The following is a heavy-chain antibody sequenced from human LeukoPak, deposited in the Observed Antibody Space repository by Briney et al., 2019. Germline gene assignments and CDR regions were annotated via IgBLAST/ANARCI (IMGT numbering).Heavy chain of an antibody. D-gene: IGHD4-23*01. CDR1: GFTFSSYW. V-gene: IGHV3-7*01. J-gene: IGHJ4*02. Sequence: GGSLRLSCAASGFTFSSYWMSWVRQAPGKGLEWVANIKQDGSEKYYVDSVKGRSTISRDNAKNSLYLQMNSLRAEDTAVYYCARAHPPVDSHFGYWGQGTLVTVSS. CDR3: ARAHPPVDSHFGY. CDR2: IKQDGSEK.